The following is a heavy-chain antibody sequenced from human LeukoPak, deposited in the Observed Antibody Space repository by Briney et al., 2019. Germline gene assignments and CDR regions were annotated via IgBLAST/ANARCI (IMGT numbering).Heavy chain of an antibody. CDR2: IYYSGST. V-gene: IGHV4-30-4*08. J-gene: IGHJ4*02. CDR3: AGGVYDFWSGYHRPYYFDY. D-gene: IGHD3-3*01. Sequence: SETLSLTCTVSGGSISSGDYYWSWIRQPPGKGLEWIGYIYYSGSTYYNPSLKSRVTISVDRSKNQFSLKLSSVTAADTAVYYCAGGVYDFWSGYHRPYYFDYWGQGTLVTVSS. CDR1: GGSISSGDYY.